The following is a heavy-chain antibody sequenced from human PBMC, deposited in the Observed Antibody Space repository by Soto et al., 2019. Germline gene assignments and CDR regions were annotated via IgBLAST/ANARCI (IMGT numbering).Heavy chain of an antibody. V-gene: IGHV1-69*13. CDR1: GGTFSSYA. D-gene: IGHD6-6*01. CDR2: IIPIFGTA. Sequence: GASVKVSCKASGGTFSSYAISWVRQAPGQGLEWMGGIIPIFGTANYAQKCQGRVTITADESTSTAYMELSSLRSEDTAVYYCARASSLDSYYYYGMDVWGQGTTVTVSS. J-gene: IGHJ6*02. CDR3: ARASSLDSYYYYGMDV.